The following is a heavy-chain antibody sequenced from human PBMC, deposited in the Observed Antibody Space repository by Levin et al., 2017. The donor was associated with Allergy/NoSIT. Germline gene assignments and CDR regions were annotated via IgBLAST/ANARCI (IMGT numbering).Heavy chain of an antibody. CDR3: ARDGVGAANFDY. D-gene: IGHD1-26*01. J-gene: IGHJ4*02. V-gene: IGHV1-69*01. Sequence: LGESLKISCKASGVTSSNYAITWVRQAPGQGLEWMGGIFPIFGPASYAQKFQGRVTILADESTSTSFMELNSLGFEDTAIYYCARDGVGAANFDYWGQGTLVIVSS. CDR1: GVTSSNYA. CDR2: IFPIFGPA.